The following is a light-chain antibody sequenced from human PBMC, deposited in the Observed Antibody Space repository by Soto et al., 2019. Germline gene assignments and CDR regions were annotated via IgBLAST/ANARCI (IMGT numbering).Light chain of an antibody. CDR1: QSISTW. CDR2: DAS. J-gene: IGKJ1*01. CDR3: QQYNNYPRT. V-gene: IGKV1-5*01. Sequence: DIQMTQSPSTLSASVGDRVTITCRASQSISTWLAWYQQKPGKAPKLLIYDASNLQSGVPSRFSGSGSGTELTLTISSLQPDDFATYYCQQYNNYPRTFGQGTKVEIK.